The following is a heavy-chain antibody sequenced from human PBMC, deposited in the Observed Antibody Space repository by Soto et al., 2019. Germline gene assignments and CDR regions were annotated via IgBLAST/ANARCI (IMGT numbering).Heavy chain of an antibody. CDR1: GITFGSRA. J-gene: IGHJ4*02. Sequence: EVQLLESGGDLVQPGGSLRLSCVASGITFGSRAMSWVRQTPGEGLEWVSTISGSGGSTYYADSVKGRFTISRDNSKNTLYLQMNSLRAEDTAVYYCAKDPSDHIVVVTAPEFDYWGQGTLVTVSS. CDR3: AKDPSDHIVVVTAPEFDY. CDR2: ISGSGGST. D-gene: IGHD2-21*02. V-gene: IGHV3-23*01.